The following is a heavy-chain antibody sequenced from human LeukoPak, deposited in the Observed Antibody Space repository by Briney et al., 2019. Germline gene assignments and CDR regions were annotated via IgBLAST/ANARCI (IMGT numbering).Heavy chain of an antibody. J-gene: IGHJ4*02. CDR2: IDCNTGTT. CDR1: GYPFTGSY. CDR3: AREGDYGDCVAY. D-gene: IGHD4-17*01. Sequence: GASVKVSCKASGYPFTGSYLHWVRQAPGQGLEWMGWIDCNTGTTHYEEKFEARVTMTRDTSISTVYIEVSGLIFDDTAVYFCAREGDYGDCVAYWGQGTLVTVSS. V-gene: IGHV1-2*02.